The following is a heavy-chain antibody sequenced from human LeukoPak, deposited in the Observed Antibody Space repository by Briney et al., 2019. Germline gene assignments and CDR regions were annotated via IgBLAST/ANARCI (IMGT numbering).Heavy chain of an antibody. Sequence: GASVKVSCKASGYTFTSYAMNWVRQAPGRGLEWMGWINTNTGNPTYAQGFTGRFVFSLDTSVSTAYLQISSLKAEDTAVYYCARAPPRIAAAGMPNDYWGQGTLVTVSS. J-gene: IGHJ4*02. CDR2: INTNTGNP. CDR1: GYTFTSYA. V-gene: IGHV7-4-1*02. CDR3: ARAPPRIAAAGMPNDY. D-gene: IGHD6-13*01.